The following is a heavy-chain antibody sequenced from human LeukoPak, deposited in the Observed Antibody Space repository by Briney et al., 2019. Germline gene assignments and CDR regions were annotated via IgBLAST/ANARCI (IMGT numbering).Heavy chain of an antibody. CDR1: GFTFSTYS. CDR2: ISSGGMWI. Sequence: PGGSLRLSCAASGFTFSTYSMNWVRQAPGKGLEWLSSISSGGMWIYYADSLKGRFTISRDNAKNSLYLQMKSLRVEDTGVYYCARDAGGRTQREGWFDPWGQGTLATVSS. CDR3: ARDAGGRTQREGWFDP. V-gene: IGHV3-21*01. D-gene: IGHD1-26*01. J-gene: IGHJ5*02.